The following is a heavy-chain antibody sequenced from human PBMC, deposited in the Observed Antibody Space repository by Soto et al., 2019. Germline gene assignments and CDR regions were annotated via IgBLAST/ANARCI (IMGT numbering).Heavy chain of an antibody. V-gene: IGHV3-48*02. CDR1: GVSFSAYS. D-gene: IGHD2-15*01. J-gene: IGHJ6*02. CDR2: ITGSSSNI. CDR3: ARYWSGDSSYHSGMDV. Sequence: GGSLRLSCAASGVSFSAYSRNWVRQAPGKGLEWVSYITGSSSNIYYAHSVRGRFTISTDNAKNSLYLQMNSLRDEDTAVYYCARYWSGDSSYHSGMDVWGQGTTVTVSS.